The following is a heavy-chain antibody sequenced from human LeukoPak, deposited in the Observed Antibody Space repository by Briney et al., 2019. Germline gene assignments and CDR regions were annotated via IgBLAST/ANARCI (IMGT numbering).Heavy chain of an antibody. CDR3: ARERYSGWGFDP. CDR1: GGSISSYY. CDR2: VHYSGST. Sequence: KPSETLSLTCTVSGGSISSYYWSWIRQPPGKGLEWVGYVHYSGSTNYNPSLKSRVTISLDTSQNHFSLKLSSVTAADTAVYYGARERYSGWGFDPWGQGTLVTVSS. J-gene: IGHJ5*02. V-gene: IGHV4-59*01. D-gene: IGHD1-26*01.